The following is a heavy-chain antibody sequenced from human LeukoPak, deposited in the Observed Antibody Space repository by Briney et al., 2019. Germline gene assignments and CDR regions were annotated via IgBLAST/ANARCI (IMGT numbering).Heavy chain of an antibody. V-gene: IGHV5-51*01. Sequence: GESLKISCKGSGYSFTSYWIGWVRQMSGKGLEWMGIIYPGDSDTRYSPSFQGQVTISADKSISTAYLQWSSLKASDTAMYYRARGLYYDILTGHDAFDIRGQGTMVTVPS. J-gene: IGHJ3*02. CDR2: IYPGDSDT. CDR1: GYSFTSYW. D-gene: IGHD3-9*01. CDR3: ARGLYYDILTGHDAFDI.